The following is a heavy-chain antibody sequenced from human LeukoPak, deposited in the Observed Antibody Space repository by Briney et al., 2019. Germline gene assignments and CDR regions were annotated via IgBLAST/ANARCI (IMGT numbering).Heavy chain of an antibody. D-gene: IGHD6-13*01. CDR1: GYTFTSYG. CDR2: ISAYNGNT. V-gene: IGHV1-18*01. Sequence: ASVKVSCKASGYTFTSYGVSWVRQAPGQGLEWMGWISAYNGNTNYAQKLQGRVTMTTDTSTSTAYMELRSLRFDDTAVYYCASPRIAAAGIYGMDVWGQGTTVTVSS. J-gene: IGHJ6*02. CDR3: ASPRIAAAGIYGMDV.